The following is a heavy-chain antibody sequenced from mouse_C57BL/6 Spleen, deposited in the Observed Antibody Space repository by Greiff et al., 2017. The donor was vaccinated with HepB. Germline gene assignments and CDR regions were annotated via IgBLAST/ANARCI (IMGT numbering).Heavy chain of an antibody. CDR1: GFTFSSYG. CDR3: ARHAPLGAMDY. J-gene: IGHJ4*01. D-gene: IGHD4-1*01. Sequence: EVKLVESGGDLVKPGGSLKLSCAASGFTFSSYGMSWVRQTPDKRLEWVATISSGGSYTYYPDSVKGRFTISRDNAKNTLYLQMSSLKSEDTAMYYCARHAPLGAMDYWGQGTSVTVSS. V-gene: IGHV5-6*01. CDR2: ISSGGSYT.